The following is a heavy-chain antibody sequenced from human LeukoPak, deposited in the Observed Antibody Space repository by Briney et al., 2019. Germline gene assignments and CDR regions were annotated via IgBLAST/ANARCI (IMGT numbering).Heavy chain of an antibody. CDR1: GYSFTSYW. CDR2: IYPGDSDT. D-gene: IGHD2-2*02. V-gene: IGHV5-51*01. CDR3: ARQFVVVPAAIMTGYYYMDV. J-gene: IGHJ6*03. Sequence: GESLKISCKGSGYSFTSYWIGWVRQMPGKGLEWMGIIYPGDSDTRYSPSFQGQVTISADKSISTAYLQWSSLKASDTAMYYCARQFVVVPAAIMTGYYYMDVWGKGTTVTVSS.